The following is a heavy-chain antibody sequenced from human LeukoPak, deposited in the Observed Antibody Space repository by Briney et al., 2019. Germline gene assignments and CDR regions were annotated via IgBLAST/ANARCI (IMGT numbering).Heavy chain of an antibody. CDR1: GGSISSYY. CDR3: ARLRRGSGWSALDY. Sequence: SETLSLTCTVSGGSISSYYWSWIRQPPGKGLEWIGYIYYSGSTNYNPSLKSRVTISVDTSKNQFSLKLSSVTAADTAVYYCARLRRGSGWSALDYWGQGTLVTVSS. D-gene: IGHD6-19*01. CDR2: IYYSGST. J-gene: IGHJ4*02. V-gene: IGHV4-59*01.